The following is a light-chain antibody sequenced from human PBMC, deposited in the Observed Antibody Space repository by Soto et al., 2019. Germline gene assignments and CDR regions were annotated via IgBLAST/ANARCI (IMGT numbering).Light chain of an antibody. J-gene: IGLJ2*01. V-gene: IGLV2-14*01. CDR2: DVS. CDR3: TSYTSSSTLVV. CDR1: SSDVGGYNY. Sequence: QSVLTQPASVSGSPGQSITISCTGTSSDVGGYNYVSWYQQHPGKAPKLMIYDVSNRPSGVSNRFSGSKSANTASLTTSGLQAEDEADYYCTSYTSSSTLVVFGGGTKLTVL.